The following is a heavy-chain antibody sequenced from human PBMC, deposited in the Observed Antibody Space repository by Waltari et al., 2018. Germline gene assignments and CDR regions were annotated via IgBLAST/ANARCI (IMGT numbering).Heavy chain of an antibody. J-gene: IGHJ4*02. V-gene: IGHV2-5*02. CDR3: VYSRRGAGSGSRWYYFNY. Sequence: QITLTESGPRQVRPTQTLTLTCTLSGFSLRTDRVGVGWVRQLPTKVLEWLAIVYWDGDKRYRPSLKSRLTITGDTSKNQVVLTMINMDPVDTAAYLCVYSRRGAGSGSRWYYFNYWGQGTLVTVSS. D-gene: IGHD6-19*01. CDR2: VYWDGDK. CDR1: GFSLRTDRVG.